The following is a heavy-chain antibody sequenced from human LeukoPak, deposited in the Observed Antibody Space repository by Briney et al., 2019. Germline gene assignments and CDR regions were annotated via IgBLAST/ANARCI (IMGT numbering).Heavy chain of an antibody. J-gene: IGHJ6*02. CDR1: GGSISSYY. D-gene: IGHD6-13*01. CDR2: IYYSGST. V-gene: IGHV4-59*01. Sequence: SETLSLTCTVSGGSISSYYWSWIRQPPGKGLEWIGYIYYSGSTNYNPSLKSRVTISVDTSKNQFSLKLSSVTAADTAVYYCARAPDSFGSSSYGYCYGMDVWGQGTTVTVSS. CDR3: ARAPDSFGSSSYGYCYGMDV.